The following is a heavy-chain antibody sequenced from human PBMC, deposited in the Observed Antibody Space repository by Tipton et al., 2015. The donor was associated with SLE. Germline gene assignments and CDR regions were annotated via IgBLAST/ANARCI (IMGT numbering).Heavy chain of an antibody. Sequence: TLSLTCIVSGDSISSGSYYWSWIRQHPGRGLEWLGSIFRTGGTADNPSLKSRVSISIDTSKNHFSLRLTSMTVADTAVYYCARDTDRGSSAYAGAFDFWGQGTVVTVSS. CDR2: IFRTGGT. V-gene: IGHV4-31*03. CDR1: GDSISSGSYY. J-gene: IGHJ3*01. D-gene: IGHD3-22*01. CDR3: ARDTDRGSSAYAGAFDF.